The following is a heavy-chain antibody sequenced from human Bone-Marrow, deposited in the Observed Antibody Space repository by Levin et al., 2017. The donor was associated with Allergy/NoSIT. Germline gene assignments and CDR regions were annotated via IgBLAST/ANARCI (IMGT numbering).Heavy chain of an antibody. Sequence: ASVKVSCKASGYTFTSYDINWVRQATGQGLEWMGWMNPNSGNTGYAQKFQGRVTMTRNTSISTAYMELSSLRSEDTAVYYCARGGRVPAAIPGGFYYYYYGMDVWGQGTTVTVSS. CDR1: GYTFTSYD. D-gene: IGHD2-2*02. J-gene: IGHJ6*02. CDR2: MNPNSGNT. V-gene: IGHV1-8*01. CDR3: ARGGRVPAAIPGGFYYYYYGMDV.